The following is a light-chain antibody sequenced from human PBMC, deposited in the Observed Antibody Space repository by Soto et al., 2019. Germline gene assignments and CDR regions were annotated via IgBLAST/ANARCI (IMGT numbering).Light chain of an antibody. CDR2: DVS. CDR1: RSDIGGYNY. V-gene: IGLV2-14*01. J-gene: IGLJ2*01. Sequence: QSALTQPASVSGSPGQSITISCTGTRSDIGGYNYVSWYQQYPGKAPKLMIYDVSNRPSGVSSRFSGSKSGSTASLTISGLQAEDEADYYCSSYTSSNTVVIGGGTKVTVL. CDR3: SSYTSSNTVV.